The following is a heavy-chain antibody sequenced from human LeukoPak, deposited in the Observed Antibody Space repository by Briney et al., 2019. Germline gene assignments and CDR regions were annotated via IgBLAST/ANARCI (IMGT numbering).Heavy chain of an antibody. Sequence: GGSLRLSCAASGFTFSSYWMTWVRQAPGKGLEWVASINQDQNEIHYVDSVRGRFTISRDNAKNSLYLQMNSLRDEDAAVYFCASMWEGGYWGQGTLVTVSS. CDR2: INQDQNEI. V-gene: IGHV3-7*01. CDR3: ASMWEGGY. D-gene: IGHD1-26*01. J-gene: IGHJ4*02. CDR1: GFTFSSYW.